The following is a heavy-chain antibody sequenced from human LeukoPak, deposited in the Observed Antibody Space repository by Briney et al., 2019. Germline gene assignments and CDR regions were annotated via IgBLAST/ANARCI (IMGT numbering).Heavy chain of an antibody. CDR1: KYTFTSYA. CDR2: INTNTGNP. CDR3: ARGSCSSTSCSYYYYYYYMDV. J-gene: IGHJ6*03. V-gene: IGHV7-4-1*02. Sequence: GASVKVSCKASKYTFTSYAMNWVRQAPGQGLEWMGWINTNTGNPTYAQGFTGRFVFSLDTSVSTAYLQISSLRAEDTAVYYCARGSCSSTSCSYYYYYYYMDVWRKGTTVTVSS. D-gene: IGHD2-2*01.